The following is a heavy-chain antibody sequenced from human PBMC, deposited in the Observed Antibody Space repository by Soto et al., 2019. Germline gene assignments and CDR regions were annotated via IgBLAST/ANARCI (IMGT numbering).Heavy chain of an antibody. V-gene: IGHV4-59*06. CDR2: IYYSGST. D-gene: IGHD6-13*01. CDR1: GGSISSYY. Sequence: SETLSLTCTVSGGSISSYYWSWVRQHPGKGLEWIGYIYYSGSTYYNPSLKSRVTISVDTSKNQFSLKLSSVTAADTAVYYCARSIAAAGMGYYYYYGMDVWGQGTTVT. CDR3: ARSIAAAGMGYYYYYGMDV. J-gene: IGHJ6*02.